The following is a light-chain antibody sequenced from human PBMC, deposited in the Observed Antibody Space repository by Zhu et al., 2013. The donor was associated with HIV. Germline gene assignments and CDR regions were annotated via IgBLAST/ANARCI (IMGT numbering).Light chain of an antibody. CDR3: QQSYTTPTWT. V-gene: IGKV1-39*01. J-gene: IGKJ1*01. Sequence: DIQMTQSPPSLSAFVGDRVTITCRTSLGIRTFLNWYQHKPGKPPRLLISSASSLHTGVPSRFSGSGSGTEFTLTISSLQPEDIATYYCQQSYTTPTWTFG. CDR2: SAS. CDR1: LGIRTF.